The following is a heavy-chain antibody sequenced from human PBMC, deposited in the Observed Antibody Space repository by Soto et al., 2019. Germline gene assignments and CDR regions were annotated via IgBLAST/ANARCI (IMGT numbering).Heavy chain of an antibody. CDR1: GFTFSSYG. CDR2: ISYDGSNK. V-gene: IGHV3-30*18. J-gene: IGHJ4*02. Sequence: QVQLVESGGGVVQPGRSLRLSCAASGFTFSSYGMHWVRQAPGKGLEWVAVISYDGSNKYYADSVKGRFTISRDNSKNTLYLQMITLRAEDSAVYYCAKDFVPYSNYESALDYWGQGTLVTVSS. D-gene: IGHD4-4*01. CDR3: AKDFVPYSNYESALDY.